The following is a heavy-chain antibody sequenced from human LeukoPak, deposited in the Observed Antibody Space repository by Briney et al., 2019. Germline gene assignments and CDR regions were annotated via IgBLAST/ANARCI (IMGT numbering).Heavy chain of an antibody. J-gene: IGHJ6*03. Sequence: PSETLSLTCAVYGGSFSGYYWSWIRQPPGKGLEWIGEINHSGSTNYNPSLKSRVTISVDTSKNQFSPKLSSVTAADTAVYYCASLAAITHGYYYMDVWGKGTTVTVSS. V-gene: IGHV4-34*01. CDR1: GGSFSGYY. CDR2: INHSGST. CDR3: ASLAAITHGYYYMDV. D-gene: IGHD3-3*01.